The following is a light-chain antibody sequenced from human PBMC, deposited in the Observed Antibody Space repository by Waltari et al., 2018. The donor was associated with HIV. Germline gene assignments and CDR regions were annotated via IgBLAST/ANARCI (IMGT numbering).Light chain of an antibody. CDR2: GNN. CDR3: QSYDSGLNTYV. Sequence: QSVLTQPPSLSGAPGQRVIISCTGSSSNIGAGFDVHWYQQLPGTAPQLLISGNNKRPAGVPDRFSGSKSGTAASLANTGLQADDEADYYCQSYDSGLNTYVFGTGTRVTVL. V-gene: IGLV1-40*01. J-gene: IGLJ1*01. CDR1: SSNIGAGFD.